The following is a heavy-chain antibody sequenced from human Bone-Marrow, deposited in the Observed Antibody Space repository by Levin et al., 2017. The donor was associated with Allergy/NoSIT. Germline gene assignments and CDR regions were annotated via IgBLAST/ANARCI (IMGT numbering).Heavy chain of an antibody. D-gene: IGHD3-3*01. Sequence: ASVKVSCKASGYTFTSYAMNWVRQAPGQGLEWMGWINTNTGNPTYAQGFTGRFVFSLDTSVSTAYLQISSLKAEDTAVYYCARVGWDFGVVIPRALYYYYYYMDVWGKGTTVTVSS. CDR3: ARVGWDFGVVIPRALYYYYYYMDV. V-gene: IGHV7-4-1*02. CDR1: GYTFTSYA. J-gene: IGHJ6*03. CDR2: INTNTGNP.